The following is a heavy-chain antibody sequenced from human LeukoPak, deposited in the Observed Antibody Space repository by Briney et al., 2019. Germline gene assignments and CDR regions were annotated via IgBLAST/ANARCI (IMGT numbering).Heavy chain of an antibody. CDR3: ARLKDGYLDY. V-gene: IGHV5-51*01. Sequence: GESLKISCKGSGFSYTSYWAGWVRQMPGKGLEWMGIIYPGDSDTRYSPSFQGQVTISADKSTTTAYLQWSSLKASDSAMYYCARLKDGYLDYWGQGTLVTVSS. D-gene: IGHD2-15*01. J-gene: IGHJ4*02. CDR2: IYPGDSDT. CDR1: GFSYTSYW.